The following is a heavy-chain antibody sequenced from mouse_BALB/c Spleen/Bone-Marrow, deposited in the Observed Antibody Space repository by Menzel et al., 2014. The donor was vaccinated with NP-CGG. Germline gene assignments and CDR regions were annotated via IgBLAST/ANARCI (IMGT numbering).Heavy chain of an antibody. CDR2: IDPENGNT. J-gene: IGHJ4*01. CDR1: GFNIIDYY. V-gene: IGHV14-1*02. Sequence: EVQLQQSGAELVRPGALVKLSCKASGFNIIDYYMHWVKQRPEQGLEWIGWIDPENGNTIYDPKFQGKASITADTSSNTAYLQLSSLTSEDTAVYYCARSTTATDYAMDYWGQGTSVTVSS. D-gene: IGHD1-2*01. CDR3: ARSTTATDYAMDY.